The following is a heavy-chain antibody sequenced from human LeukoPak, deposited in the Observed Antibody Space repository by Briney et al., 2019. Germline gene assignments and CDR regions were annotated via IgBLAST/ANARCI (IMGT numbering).Heavy chain of an antibody. CDR3: ARVSGYCSGGSCPPVGI. D-gene: IGHD2-15*01. J-gene: IGHJ3*02. V-gene: IGHV4-61*02. CDR2: IYTSGST. Sequence: SQTLSLTCTVSGGSISSGSYYWSRIRQPDGRGLEWIGRIYTSGSTNYNPSLKSRVTISVDTSKNQFSLKLSSVTAADTAVYYCARVSGYCSGGSCPPVGIWGQGTMVTVSS. CDR1: GGSISSGSYY.